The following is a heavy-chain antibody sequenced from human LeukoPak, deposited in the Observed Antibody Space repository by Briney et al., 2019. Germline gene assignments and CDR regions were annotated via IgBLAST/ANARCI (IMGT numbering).Heavy chain of an antibody. CDR1: GGSISSYY. J-gene: IGHJ4*02. D-gene: IGHD6-19*01. Sequence: PSETLSLTCTVSGGSISSYYWSWIRQPPGKGLEWIGYIYYSGSTNYNPSLKSRVTISVDTSKNQFSLKLSSVTAADTAVYCCARGAVAGTPTDYWGQGTLVTVSS. CDR3: ARGAVAGTPTDY. V-gene: IGHV4-59*01. CDR2: IYYSGST.